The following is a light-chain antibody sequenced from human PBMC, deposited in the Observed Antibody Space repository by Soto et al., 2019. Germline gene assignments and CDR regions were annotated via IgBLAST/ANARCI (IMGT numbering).Light chain of an antibody. CDR1: LSITNY. CDR3: QQTYTLPFT. CDR2: GAS. J-gene: IGKJ4*01. V-gene: IGKV1-39*01. Sequence: DIQMTQSPSSLSASVGDRVTITCRANLSITNYLHWYQQKSGRVPKLLIYGASNLQGGVPSRFSGRGSGTDFSLTISSLRLEDFATYSCQQTYTLPFTFGGGTKVDIK.